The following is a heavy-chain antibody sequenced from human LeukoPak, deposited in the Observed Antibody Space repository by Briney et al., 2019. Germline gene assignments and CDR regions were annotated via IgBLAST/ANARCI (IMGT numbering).Heavy chain of an antibody. Sequence: GESLKISCKGSGYSFTSYWIGWVRQMPGKGLEWMGIIYPGDSDTRYSPSFQGQVTISADKSISTAYLQWSSLKASDTAMYYCARTQGASYSNYGGCFDAFDIWGQGTMVTVSS. CDR2: IYPGDSDT. J-gene: IGHJ3*02. CDR1: GYSFTSYW. V-gene: IGHV5-51*01. D-gene: IGHD4-11*01. CDR3: ARTQGASYSNYGGCFDAFDI.